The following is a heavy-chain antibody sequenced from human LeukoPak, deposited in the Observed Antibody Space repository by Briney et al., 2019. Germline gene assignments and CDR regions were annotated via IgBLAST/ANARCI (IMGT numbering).Heavy chain of an antibody. D-gene: IGHD3-10*01. Sequence: GGSLRLSCAASGFTVSSFWMHWVRQAPGKGLVWVSRISSDGSNTYYADSVKGRFTISRDTAMNTLYLQMNSLRVEDTADYYCTRGRGSYGWFDPWGQGTQVTVPS. V-gene: IGHV3-74*01. CDR3: TRGRGSYGWFDP. CDR2: ISSDGSNT. CDR1: GFTVSSFW. J-gene: IGHJ5*02.